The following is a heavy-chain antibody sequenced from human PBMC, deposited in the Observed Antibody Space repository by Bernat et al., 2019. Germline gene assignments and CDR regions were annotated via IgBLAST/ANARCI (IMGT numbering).Heavy chain of an antibody. D-gene: IGHD5-24*01. Sequence: QVQLVQSGAEVKKPGSSVKVSCKASGGTFSSYTISWVRQAPGQGLEWMGRIIPILGIANYAQKFQGSVTITADKSTSTAYMELSSLRSEDTAVYYCARSPGDVEMATIWGQGTLVTVSS. CDR3: ARSPGDVEMATI. CDR2: IIPILGIA. J-gene: IGHJ4*02. CDR1: GGTFSSYT. V-gene: IGHV1-69*02.